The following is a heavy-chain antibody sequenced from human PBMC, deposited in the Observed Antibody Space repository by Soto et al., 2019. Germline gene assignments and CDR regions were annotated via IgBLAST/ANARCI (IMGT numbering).Heavy chain of an antibody. CDR3: ARDRGGDNLYCYYGMDV. V-gene: IGHV1-69*01. D-gene: IGHD3-10*01. CDR1: GGTFSSYA. CDR2: IIPIFGTA. Sequence: QVQLVQSGAEVKKPGSSVKVSCKASGGTFSSYAISWVRQAPGQGLEWMGGIIPIFGTANYAQNFQGRVTITADEYASTAYMELSSLGSEDTAVYYCARDRGGDNLYCYYGMDVWGQGTTVTVSS. J-gene: IGHJ6*02.